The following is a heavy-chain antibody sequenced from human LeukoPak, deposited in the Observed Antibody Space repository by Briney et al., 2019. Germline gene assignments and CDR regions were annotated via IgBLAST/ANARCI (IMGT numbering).Heavy chain of an antibody. CDR1: GLTFRNYW. CDR3: VRDGGVSGYDLLDY. CDR2: INQDGSEE. V-gene: IGHV3-7*01. J-gene: IGHJ4*02. D-gene: IGHD5-12*01. Sequence: PGGSLRLSCAASGLTFRNYWMTWVRQAPGKGLEWVAHINQDGSEEHYMDSVKARFTISRDNAKNSLSLQMNSLRAEDTAVYYCVRDGGVSGYDLLDYWGQGTLVTVSS.